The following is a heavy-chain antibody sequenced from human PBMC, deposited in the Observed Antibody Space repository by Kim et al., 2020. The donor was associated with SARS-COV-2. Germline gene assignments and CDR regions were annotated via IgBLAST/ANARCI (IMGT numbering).Heavy chain of an antibody. CDR3: AKDLEWFGETSYGMDV. Sequence: GGSLRLSCAASGFTFSSYAMSWVRQAPGKGLEWVSAISGSGGSTYYADSVKGRFTISRDNSKNTLYLQMNSLRAEDTAVYYCAKDLEWFGETSYGMDVWGQGTTVTVSS. CDR1: GFTFSSYA. D-gene: IGHD3-10*01. J-gene: IGHJ6*02. V-gene: IGHV3-23*01. CDR2: ISGSGGST.